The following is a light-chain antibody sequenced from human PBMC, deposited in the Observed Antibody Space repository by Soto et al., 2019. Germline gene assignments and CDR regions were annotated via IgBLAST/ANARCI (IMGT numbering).Light chain of an antibody. J-gene: IGLJ1*01. Sequence: QSVLTQPPSASGSPGQSVTISCTGTSSDVGGYNYVSWYQQHPGKAPKLMIYEVSKRPSGVPDRFSGSKSGNTASLTVSGLQAEDEAAYYCSSYAGSYTYVFGTGTKVTVL. CDR3: SSYAGSYTYV. CDR1: SSDVGGYNY. V-gene: IGLV2-8*01. CDR2: EVS.